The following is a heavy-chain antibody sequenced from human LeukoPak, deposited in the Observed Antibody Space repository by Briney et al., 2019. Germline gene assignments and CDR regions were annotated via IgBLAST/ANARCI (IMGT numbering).Heavy chain of an antibody. J-gene: IGHJ4*02. V-gene: IGHV1-18*01. D-gene: IGHD2-15*01. CDR3: ARDWVYCSGGSCYSGY. Sequence: GASVKVSCKASGYTFTSYGISWVRQAPGQGLEWMGWISAYNGNTNYAQKLQGRVTMTTDTSTSTAYMELRSLRSDDTDVYYCARDWVYCSGGSCYSGYWGQGTLVTVSS. CDR1: GYTFTSYG. CDR2: ISAYNGNT.